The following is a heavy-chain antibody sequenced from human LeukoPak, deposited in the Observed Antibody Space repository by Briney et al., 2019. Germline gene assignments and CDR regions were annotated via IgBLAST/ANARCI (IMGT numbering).Heavy chain of an antibody. Sequence: ASVKVSCKASGYTFTGYYMHWVRQAPGQGLEWMGWINPNSGGINYAQKFQGRVTMTRDTSISTAYMELSRLRSDDTAVYYCARMRVGAKRDYDYWGQGTLVTVSS. CDR3: ARMRVGAKRDYDY. D-gene: IGHD1-26*01. V-gene: IGHV1-2*02. J-gene: IGHJ4*02. CDR1: GYTFTGYY. CDR2: INPNSGGI.